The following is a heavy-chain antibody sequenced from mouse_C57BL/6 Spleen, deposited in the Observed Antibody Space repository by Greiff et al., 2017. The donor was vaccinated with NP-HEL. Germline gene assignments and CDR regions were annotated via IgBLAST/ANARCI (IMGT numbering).Heavy chain of an antibody. CDR3: AREGLLRGYFDV. V-gene: IGHV3-6*01. J-gene: IGHJ1*03. D-gene: IGHD1-1*01. CDR1: GYSITSGYY. CDR2: ISYDGSN. Sequence: EVKLEESGPGLVKPSQSLSLTCSVTGYSITSGYYWNWIRQFPGNKLEWMGYISYDGSNNYIPSLKNRIPITRDTSKNQFFLKLNSVTTEDTATYYCAREGLLRGYFDVWGTGTTVTVSS.